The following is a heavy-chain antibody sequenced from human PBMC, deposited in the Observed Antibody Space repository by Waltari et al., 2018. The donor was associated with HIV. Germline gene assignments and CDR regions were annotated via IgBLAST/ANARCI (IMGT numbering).Heavy chain of an antibody. CDR2: IDPFDSDT. CDR1: GYTFTNYW. V-gene: IGHV5-51*03. J-gene: IGHJ3*02. D-gene: IGHD3-22*01. CDR3: ARLFYYDTTGYINNAFDI. Sequence: EVQLVQSGAEVRNSGESLKISCKASGYTFTNYWIAWVRQMSGEGREWLGIIDPFDSDTGYNPSFECQMTISADKTLATASLDWSNLNASDAANYYCARLFYYDTTGYINNAFDIWGQGTVVTVS.